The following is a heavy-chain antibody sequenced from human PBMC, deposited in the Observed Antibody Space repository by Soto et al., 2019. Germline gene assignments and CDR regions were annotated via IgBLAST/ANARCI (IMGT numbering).Heavy chain of an antibody. CDR2: ISYDGSNK. D-gene: IGHD3-10*01. CDR3: AKEGDGSGQVASYYSSGIDV. Sequence: GGSLRLSCAASGFTFSSYGMHWVRQAPGKGLEWVAVISYDGSNKYYADSVKGRFTISRDNSKNTLYLQMNSLRAEDTAVYYCAKEGDGSGQVASYYSSGIDVYGQ. V-gene: IGHV3-30*18. CDR1: GFTFSSYG. J-gene: IGHJ6*02.